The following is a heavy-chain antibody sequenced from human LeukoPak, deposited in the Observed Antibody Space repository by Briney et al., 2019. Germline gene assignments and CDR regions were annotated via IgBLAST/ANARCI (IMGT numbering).Heavy chain of an antibody. V-gene: IGHV3-23*01. CDR1: GFTFSSYA. CDR2: ISGSGGST. Sequence: GGSLRLSCAASGFTFSSYAMSWVRQAPGKGLEWVSAISGSGGSTYYADSVKGRFTISRDNSKNTLYLQMNSLRAEDTAVYYCAKGFAITMIVVSSFDVWGQGTMVTVSS. D-gene: IGHD3-22*01. J-gene: IGHJ3*01. CDR3: AKGFAITMIVVSSFDV.